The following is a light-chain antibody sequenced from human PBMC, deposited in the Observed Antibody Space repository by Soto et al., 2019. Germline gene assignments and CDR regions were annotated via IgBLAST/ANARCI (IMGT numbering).Light chain of an antibody. V-gene: IGLV1-51*01. J-gene: IGLJ1*01. CDR1: TSNIGNDF. Sequence: QSVLTQPPSVSAAPGQKVTISCSGSTSNIGNDFVSWYQHLPGSAPKLVIFDNSKRPSGIPDRLSASKSGTSATLGITGLQTGDEADYYCGTWDSSLSADVFGTGTKLTVL. CDR2: DNS. CDR3: GTWDSSLSADV.